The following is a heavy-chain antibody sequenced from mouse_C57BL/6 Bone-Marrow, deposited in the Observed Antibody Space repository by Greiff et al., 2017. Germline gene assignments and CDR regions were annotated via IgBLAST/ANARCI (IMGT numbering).Heavy chain of an antibody. D-gene: IGHD2-12*01. CDR1: GFTFSDYG. V-gene: IGHV5-17*01. Sequence: EVQVVESGGGLVKPGGSLKLSCAASGFTFSDYGMHWVRQAPEKGLEWVAYISSGSSTIYYADPVKGRFTISRDNAKNTLFLQMTRLRSEDTAMYYCARRDSNDGAYWGQGTLVTVSA. J-gene: IGHJ3*01. CDR2: ISSGSSTI. CDR3: ARRDSNDGAY.